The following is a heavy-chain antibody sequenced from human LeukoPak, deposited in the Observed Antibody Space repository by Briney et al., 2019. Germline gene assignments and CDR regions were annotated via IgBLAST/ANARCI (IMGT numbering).Heavy chain of an antibody. CDR1: GFTFDDYA. J-gene: IGHJ4*02. CDR3: TRDRGAYNLYDY. Sequence: GGSLRLSCAASGFTFDDYAMHWVRQAPGKGLGWVSGISWNSGDIGYADSVKGRFIISRDNAKNSLYLHMNSLKTEDTAVYHCTRDRGAYNLYDYWGQGTLVTVSS. V-gene: IGHV3-9*01. D-gene: IGHD1-1*01. CDR2: ISWNSGDI.